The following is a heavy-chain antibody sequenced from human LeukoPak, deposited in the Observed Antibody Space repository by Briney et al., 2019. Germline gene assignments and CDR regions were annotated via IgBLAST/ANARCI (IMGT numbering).Heavy chain of an antibody. D-gene: IGHD3-10*01. CDR1: GGSISSGDYS. V-gene: IGHV4-30-2*01. CDR2: IYHSGRT. Sequence: SETLSLTCAVSGGSISSGDYSWSWIRQPPGKGLEWIGYIYHSGRTYYNPSLKSRVTISIHRSKTQFSLKLSSVTAADTAVYYCARDLLWFGEAYFDYWGQGTLVTVSS. CDR3: ARDLLWFGEAYFDY. J-gene: IGHJ4*02.